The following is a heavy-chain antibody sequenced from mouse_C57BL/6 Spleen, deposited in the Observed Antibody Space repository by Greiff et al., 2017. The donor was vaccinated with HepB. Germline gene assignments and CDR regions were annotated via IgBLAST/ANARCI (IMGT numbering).Heavy chain of an antibody. V-gene: IGHV1-53*01. Sequence: QVQLQQSGTELVKPGASVKLSCKASGYTFTSYWMHWVKQRPGQGLEWIGNINPSNGGTNYNEKFKSKATLTVDKSSSTAYMQLSSLTSEDSAVYYCARGGYYDYDEDRAYYAMDYWGQGTSVTVSS. CDR3: ARGGYYDYDEDRAYYAMDY. CDR2: INPSNGGT. D-gene: IGHD2-4*01. J-gene: IGHJ4*01. CDR1: GYTFTSYW.